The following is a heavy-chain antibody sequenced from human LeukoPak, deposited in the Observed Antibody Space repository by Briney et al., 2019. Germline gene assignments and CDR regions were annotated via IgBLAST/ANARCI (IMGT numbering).Heavy chain of an antibody. Sequence: SGGSLRLSCAASGFSVSTNYMSWVRQAPGKGLEWVSVIYRSDSTFYADSVKGRFTISRDNSKNTLYLQMSSLRAEDTAIYYCAKRGDVLTALKYYFDSWGQGTLVTVSS. V-gene: IGHV3-53*01. CDR2: IYRSDST. CDR1: GFSVSTNY. CDR3: AKRGDVLTALKYYFDS. D-gene: IGHD3-9*01. J-gene: IGHJ4*02.